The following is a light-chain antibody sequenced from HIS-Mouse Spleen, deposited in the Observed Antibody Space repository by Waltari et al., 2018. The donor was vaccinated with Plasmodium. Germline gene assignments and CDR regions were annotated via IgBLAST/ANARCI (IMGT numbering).Light chain of an antibody. J-gene: IGLJ3*02. CDR3: YSTDSSGNHRV. V-gene: IGLV3-10*01. Sequence: SYELTQPPSVSVSPGQTARITCSGDALPKKSAYWYQQKSGQAPVLVIYEGSKRPSGIPGRFSGSSSGTMATLTISGAQVEDEADYYCYSTDSSGNHRVFGGGTKLTVL. CDR2: EGS. CDR1: ALPKKS.